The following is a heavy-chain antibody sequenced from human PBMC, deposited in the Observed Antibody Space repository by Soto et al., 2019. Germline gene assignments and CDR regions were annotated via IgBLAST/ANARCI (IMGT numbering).Heavy chain of an antibody. CDR2: LYNTWST. D-gene: IGHD2-21*02. J-gene: IGHJ6*02. CDR1: GASISRYY. CDR3: ARERWGYCGVDCYPQDV. V-gene: IGHV4-59*01. Sequence: QVRLQESGPGLVKPSETLSLTCTVSGASISRYYWSWIRQSPGKGLGWIGYLYNTWSTIYNPSLKGRVTIPGEPPKNQFSLRMISVTAADTAVYSWARERWGYCGVDCYPQDVWGQGNTVPLS.